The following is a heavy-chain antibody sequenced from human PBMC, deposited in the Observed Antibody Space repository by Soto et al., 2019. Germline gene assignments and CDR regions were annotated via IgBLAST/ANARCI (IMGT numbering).Heavy chain of an antibody. Sequence: SLRLSCAASGFTFDDYAMHWVRQAPGKGLEWVSGISWNSGSIGYADSVKGRFTISRDNAKNSLYLQMNSLRAEDTALYYCAKDIGYYYDSSGYSGGYFDYWGQGTLVTVSS. CDR2: ISWNSGSI. D-gene: IGHD3-22*01. J-gene: IGHJ4*02. CDR3: AKDIGYYYDSSGYSGGYFDY. V-gene: IGHV3-9*01. CDR1: GFTFDDYA.